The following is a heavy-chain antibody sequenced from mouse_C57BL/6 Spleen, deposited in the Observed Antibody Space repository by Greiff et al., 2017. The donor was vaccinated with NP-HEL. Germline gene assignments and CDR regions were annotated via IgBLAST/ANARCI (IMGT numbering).Heavy chain of an antibody. D-gene: IGHD1-1*01. CDR1: GYAFTNYL. J-gene: IGHJ2*01. Sequence: VQLQQSGAELVRPGTSVKVSCKASGYAFTNYLIEWVKQRPGQGLEWIGVINPGSGGTNYNEKFKGKATLTADKSSSTAYMQLSSLTSEDSAVYFFARSNYYGSSPLDFDYWGQGTTLTVSS. CDR2: INPGSGGT. CDR3: ARSNYYGSSPLDFDY. V-gene: IGHV1-54*01.